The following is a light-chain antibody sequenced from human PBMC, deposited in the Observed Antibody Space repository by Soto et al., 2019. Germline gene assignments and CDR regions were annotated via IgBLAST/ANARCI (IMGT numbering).Light chain of an antibody. J-gene: IGKJ1*01. V-gene: IGKV1-39*01. Sequence: DIQMTQSPSSLSASVGDRVSITCRAGQSVNRFLNWYQQKPGKAPKLLIYGASSLQSGVPSRFSGSGSGTDFTLTISSLQAEDFATYYCQQSYSSPQTFGQGTKVEIK. CDR3: QQSYSSPQT. CDR1: QSVNRF. CDR2: GAS.